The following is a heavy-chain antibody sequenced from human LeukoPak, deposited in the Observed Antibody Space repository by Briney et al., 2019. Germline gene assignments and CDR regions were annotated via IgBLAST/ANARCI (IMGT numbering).Heavy chain of an antibody. CDR3: ARGWSSAYYYYYYMDV. D-gene: IGHD6-25*01. Sequence: ASVKVSCKTSGYTFTSYDINWVRQASGQGLEWMGWMNPNSGNTGYAQKFQGRVTITRNTSISTAYMELSSLRSEDTAVYYCARGWSSAYYYYYYMDVWGKGTTVTVSS. CDR1: GYTFTSYD. J-gene: IGHJ6*03. CDR2: MNPNSGNT. V-gene: IGHV1-8*03.